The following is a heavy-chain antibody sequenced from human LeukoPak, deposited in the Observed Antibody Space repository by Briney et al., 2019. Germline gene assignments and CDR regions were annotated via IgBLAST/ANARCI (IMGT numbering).Heavy chain of an antibody. CDR3: ARVQTYYYDSSGYSIWFDP. Sequence: SETLSLTCTVSGGPISSGDYYWSWIRQPPGKGLEWIGYIYYSGSTYYNPSLKSRVTISVDTSKNQFSLKLSSVTAADTAVYYCARVQTYYYDSSGYSIWFDPWGQGTLVTVSS. CDR1: GGPISSGDYY. V-gene: IGHV4-30-4*01. CDR2: IYYSGST. D-gene: IGHD3-22*01. J-gene: IGHJ5*02.